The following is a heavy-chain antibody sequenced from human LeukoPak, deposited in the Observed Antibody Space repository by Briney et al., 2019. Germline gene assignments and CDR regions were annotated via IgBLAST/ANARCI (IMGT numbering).Heavy chain of an antibody. D-gene: IGHD6-19*01. V-gene: IGHV4-34*01. Sequence: SETLSLTCAVYGGSFSGYYWSWIRQPPGKGLEWIGEINHSGSTNYNPSLKSRVTISVDTSKNQFSLKLSSVTAADTAVYYCAKAGVSGWYPDSYYFDYWGQGTLVTVSS. J-gene: IGHJ4*02. CDR1: GGSFSGYY. CDR2: INHSGST. CDR3: AKAGVSGWYPDSYYFDY.